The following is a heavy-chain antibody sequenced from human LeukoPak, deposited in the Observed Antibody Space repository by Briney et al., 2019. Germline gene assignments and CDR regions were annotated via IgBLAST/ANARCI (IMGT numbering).Heavy chain of an antibody. V-gene: IGHV3-30-3*01. D-gene: IGHD5-18*01. J-gene: IGHJ4*02. CDR1: GFTFSSYA. CDR2: ISYDGSNK. CDR3: ARDPDKIQLWFYFDY. Sequence: GGSLRLSCAASGFTFSSYAMHWVRQAPGKGLEWVAVISYDGSNKYYADSVKGRFTISRDNSKNTLYLQMNSLRAEDTAVYYCARDPDKIQLWFYFDYWGQGTLVTVSS.